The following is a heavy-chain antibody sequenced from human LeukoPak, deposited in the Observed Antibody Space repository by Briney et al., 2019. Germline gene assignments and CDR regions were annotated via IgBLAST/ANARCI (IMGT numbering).Heavy chain of an antibody. Sequence: PETLSLTCTVSGGSISSSSYYWGWLRQPPGKGLEWIGSIYYSGSTYYNPSLRSRVTISVDTSKNQFSLKLSSVTAADTAVYYCARVGYYGSGSRPNWFDPWGQGTLVTVSS. CDR3: ARVGYYGSGSRPNWFDP. D-gene: IGHD3-10*01. J-gene: IGHJ5*02. CDR2: IYYSGST. CDR1: GGSISSSSYY. V-gene: IGHV4-39*07.